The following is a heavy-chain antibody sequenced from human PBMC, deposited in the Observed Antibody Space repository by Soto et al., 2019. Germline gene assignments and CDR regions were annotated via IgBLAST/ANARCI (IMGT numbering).Heavy chain of an antibody. CDR2: INPNSGGT. CDR3: ARGSYYDILTGYDYYYYMDV. J-gene: IGHJ6*03. D-gene: IGHD3-9*01. Sequence: QVQLVQSGAEVKKPGASVKVSCKASGYTFTGYYMHWVRQAPGQGLEWMGWINPNSGGTNYAQKFQGWVTMTRDTSISTDYMELSRLISDDTAVYYCARGSYYDILTGYDYYYYMDVWGKGTTVTVSS. CDR1: GYTFTGYY. V-gene: IGHV1-2*04.